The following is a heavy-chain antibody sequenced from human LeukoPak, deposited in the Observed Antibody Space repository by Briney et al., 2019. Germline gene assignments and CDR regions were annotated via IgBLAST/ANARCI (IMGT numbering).Heavy chain of an antibody. Sequence: SETPSLTCTVSNGSISSSNYYWGWIRQPPGEGLEWIGRVYYSGSTHYNPSLKSRVTISVDTSKNQFSLKLSSATAADTAVYYCARDGAARPGYYMDVWGKGTTVTVSS. D-gene: IGHD6-6*01. CDR2: VYYSGST. V-gene: IGHV4-39*07. CDR1: NGSISSSNYY. J-gene: IGHJ6*03. CDR3: ARDGAARPGYYMDV.